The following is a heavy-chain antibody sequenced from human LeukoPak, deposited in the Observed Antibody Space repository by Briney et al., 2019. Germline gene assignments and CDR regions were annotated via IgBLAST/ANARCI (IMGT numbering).Heavy chain of an antibody. CDR3: ASQQLADFDY. CDR1: GFTFSSYA. CDR2: ISGSGGST. J-gene: IGHJ4*02. Sequence: GGSLRLSCAASGFTFSSYAMSWVRQAPGKGLEWVAAISGSGGSTYYADSVKGRFTISRDNSKNTLYLQMNSLRAEDTAVYYCASQQLADFDYWGQGTLVTVSS. V-gene: IGHV3-23*01. D-gene: IGHD6-13*01.